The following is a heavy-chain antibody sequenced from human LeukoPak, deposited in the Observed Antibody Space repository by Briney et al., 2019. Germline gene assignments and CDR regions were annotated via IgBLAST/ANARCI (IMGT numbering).Heavy chain of an antibody. D-gene: IGHD3-16*01. CDR1: GFTVSRNY. V-gene: IGHV3-53*01. CDR3: ARGGGLDV. Sequence: PGGSLRLSCAASGFTVSRNYMSWVRQAPGKGLDWVSVLYSDVSTYYADFVKGRFTISRDNSKNTLSLQMNSLRAEATAVYFCARGGGLDVWGQGATVTVSS. CDR2: LYSDVST. J-gene: IGHJ6*02.